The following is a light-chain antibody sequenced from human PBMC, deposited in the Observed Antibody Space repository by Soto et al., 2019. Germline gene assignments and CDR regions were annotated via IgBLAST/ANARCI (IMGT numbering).Light chain of an antibody. Sequence: QSVLTQSPSASASLGASVKLTCTLSSGYITYAIAWHQQQSEKGPRFLMKINYDGTHSKGDGFFDRFSGSSSGAERHLTISSLQAEDAADYYCQSVGTGIQVFGGGTKLTVL. V-gene: IGLV4-69*01. CDR2: INYDGTH. CDR3: QSVGTGIQV. CDR1: SGYITYA. J-gene: IGLJ3*02.